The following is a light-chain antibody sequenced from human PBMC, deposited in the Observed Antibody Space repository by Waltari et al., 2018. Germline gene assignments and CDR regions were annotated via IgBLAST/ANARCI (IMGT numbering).Light chain of an antibody. CDR3: QSFDSNVRGGVV. CDR1: SSNIGAGHD. V-gene: IGLV1-40*01. Sequence: QSILTQPTSVSGDPGQRVTISCTGRSSNIGAGHDVPWYQAFPGTAPKLLIYGNNNRPSGVPDRFSGSKSGSSASLAINGLQAEDEADYYCQSFDSNVRGGVVFGGGTKVTVL. CDR2: GNN. J-gene: IGLJ3*02.